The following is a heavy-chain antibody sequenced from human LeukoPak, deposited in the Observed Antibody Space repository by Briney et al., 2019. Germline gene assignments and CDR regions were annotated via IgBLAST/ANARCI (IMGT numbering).Heavy chain of an antibody. CDR1: AYFISSGYY. Sequence: KPSETLSLTCAVSAYFISSGYYWAWIRQPPGKGLEWIGSIYHSGSTYYNPSLKSRVTISIDTSKNQFSLKLNSVTAADTAVYYCTRHGIECSSTNCYWATVRYWGQGTLVTVSS. V-gene: IGHV4-38-2*01. J-gene: IGHJ4*02. CDR2: IYHSGST. D-gene: IGHD2-2*01. CDR3: TRHGIECSSTNCYWATVRY.